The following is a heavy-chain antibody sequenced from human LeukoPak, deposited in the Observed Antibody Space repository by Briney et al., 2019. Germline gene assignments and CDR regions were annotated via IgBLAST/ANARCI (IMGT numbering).Heavy chain of an antibody. V-gene: IGHV4-59*08. D-gene: IGHD3-9*01. CDR2: IYYSGST. CDR3: ARVPHYDILTGYFGYFDY. J-gene: IGHJ4*02. CDR1: GGSISSYY. Sequence: SETLSLTCTVSGGSISSYYWSWIRQPPGKGLEWIGYIYYSGSTNYNPSLKSRVTISVDTSKNQFSLKLSSVTAADTAVYYCARVPHYDILTGYFGYFDYWGQGTLVTVSS.